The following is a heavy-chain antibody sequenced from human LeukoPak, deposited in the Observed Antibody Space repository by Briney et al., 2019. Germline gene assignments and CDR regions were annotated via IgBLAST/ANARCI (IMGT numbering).Heavy chain of an antibody. Sequence: GGSLRLSCVASGFTFSYHDMHWVHQTSGKGLEWVSAIGIAGDTYYSGSVKGRFTISRDNAKNSLYLQIDSLTAGDTAVYHCARAGIVVTGILHYYYYMDVWGKGTTVTDSS. V-gene: IGHV3-13*01. CDR3: ARAGIVVTGILHYYYYMDV. D-gene: IGHD6-19*01. CDR2: IGIAGDT. CDR1: GFTFSYHD. J-gene: IGHJ6*03.